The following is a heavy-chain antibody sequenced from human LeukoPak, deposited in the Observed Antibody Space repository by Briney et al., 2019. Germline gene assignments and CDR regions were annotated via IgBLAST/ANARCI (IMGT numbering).Heavy chain of an antibody. V-gene: IGHV1-46*01. CDR2: IYPRDGST. Sequence: SVKVSRKGSGYTLTHNRIHLVGQAPGQGLEWMGMIYPRDGSTSYAQKFQGRVTVTRDTSTSTVHMELSGLRSEDTAVYYCARDQEGFDYWGQGTLVTVSS. CDR3: ARDQEGFDY. J-gene: IGHJ4*02. CDR1: GYTLTHNR.